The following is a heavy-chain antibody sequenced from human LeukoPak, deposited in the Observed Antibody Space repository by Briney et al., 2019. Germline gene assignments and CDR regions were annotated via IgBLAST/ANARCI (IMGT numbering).Heavy chain of an antibody. CDR2: ISYDGSNK. J-gene: IGHJ4*02. D-gene: IGHD3-22*01. CDR1: GFTFSSYA. Sequence: PGGSLRLSCAASGFTFSSYAMHWVRQAPGKGLEWVAVISYDGSNKYYADSVKGRFTISRDNSKNTLYLQMNSLRGDDTAIYYCARDPRGPTGYDHSGRDTFDYWGQGTLVTVSS. V-gene: IGHV3-30*04. CDR3: ARDPRGPTGYDHSGRDTFDY.